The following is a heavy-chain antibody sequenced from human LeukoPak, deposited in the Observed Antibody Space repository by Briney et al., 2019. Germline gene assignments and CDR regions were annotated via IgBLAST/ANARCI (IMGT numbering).Heavy chain of an antibody. CDR2: FDPEDGET. CDR1: GYTLTDFS. Sequence: ASLKVSCKVSGYTLTDFSMHWVRQAPGKGLEWMGGFDPEDGETIYAQKFQGRVTMTEDTSTDTAYMELSSLRSEDTAVCYCATDIPRGSYNFDYWGQGTLVTVSS. D-gene: IGHD3-16*01. J-gene: IGHJ4*02. V-gene: IGHV1-24*01. CDR3: ATDIPRGSYNFDY.